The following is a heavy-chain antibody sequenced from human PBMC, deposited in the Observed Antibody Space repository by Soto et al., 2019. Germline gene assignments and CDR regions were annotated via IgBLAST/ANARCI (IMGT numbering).Heavy chain of an antibody. CDR2: ISYDGSNK. D-gene: IGHD6-13*01. CDR3: AKNRVAAAAYFDY. Sequence: GGSLRLSCAASGFTFSSYGMHWVRQAPGKGLEWVAVISYDGSNKYYADSVKGRFTISRDNSKNTLYLQMNSLRAEDTAVYYCAKNRVAAAAYFDYWGQGTLVTVSS. CDR1: GFTFSSYG. V-gene: IGHV3-30*18. J-gene: IGHJ4*02.